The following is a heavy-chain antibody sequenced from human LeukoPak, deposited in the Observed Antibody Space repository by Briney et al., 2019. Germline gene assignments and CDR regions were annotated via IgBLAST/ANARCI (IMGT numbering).Heavy chain of an antibody. CDR1: GFTFSSYA. CDR2: IGSSGGRT. D-gene: IGHD1-14*01. CDR3: ARDAKPLPY. J-gene: IGHJ4*02. Sequence: GGSLRLSCAASGFTFSSYAMRWVRHAPGRGLEWVSSIGSSGGRTYYADSVQGRFTISRDTSKNTLYLQMNSLSPEDTAVYYCARDAKPLPYWGQGTLVTVSS. V-gene: IGHV3-23*01.